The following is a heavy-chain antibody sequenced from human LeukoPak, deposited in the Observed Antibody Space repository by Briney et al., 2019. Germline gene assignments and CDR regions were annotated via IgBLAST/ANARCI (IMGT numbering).Heavy chain of an antibody. J-gene: IGHJ4*02. V-gene: IGHV1-2*02. CDR2: INPNSGGT. CDR3: AREEGIAAAFDY. CDR1: GYTFTGYY. D-gene: IGHD6-13*01. Sequence: ASVKVSCKASGYTFTGYYMHWVRQAPGQGLEWMGWINPNSGGTNYAQKFQGRVTMTRDTSISTAYMELSSLRAEDTAVYYCAREEGIAAAFDYWGQGTLVTVSS.